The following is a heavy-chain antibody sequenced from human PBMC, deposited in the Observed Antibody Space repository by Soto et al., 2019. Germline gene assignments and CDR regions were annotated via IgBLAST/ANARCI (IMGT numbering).Heavy chain of an antibody. D-gene: IGHD4-17*01. V-gene: IGHV3-23*01. CDR1: GFTFSRDG. CDR2: ITDNSGST. J-gene: IGHJ4*02. CDR3: AKERATTTAFDY. Sequence: QPGGSLRLSCAASGFTFSRDGMSWVRQAPGKGLEWVSLITDNSGSTYYADSVKGRFTISRDNTKNTLFLQMNSLRAEDTAVYYCAKERATTTAFDYWGQGALVTVSS.